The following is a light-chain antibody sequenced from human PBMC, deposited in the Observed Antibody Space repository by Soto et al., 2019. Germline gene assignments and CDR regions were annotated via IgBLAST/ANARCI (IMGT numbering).Light chain of an antibody. V-gene: IGKV1-33*01. J-gene: IGKJ2*01. CDR3: QQHHDFPYT. CDR2: DAS. Sequence: DIRMTQSPSSLSASVGDRVTITCQASQDIQNYLNWYQHTPGKAPKLLIFDASNLQPGVASRFSGRASETDFFLTISSLHPEDFATDFCQQHHDFPYTFGQGTKLDIK. CDR1: QDIQNY.